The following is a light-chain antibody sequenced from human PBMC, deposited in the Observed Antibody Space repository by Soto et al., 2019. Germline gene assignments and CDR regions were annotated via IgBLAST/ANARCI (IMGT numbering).Light chain of an antibody. J-gene: IGKJ1*01. CDR2: SSS. CDR1: QTISGTY. CDR3: QQYGRSPTWT. V-gene: IGKV3-20*01. Sequence: EIVLTQSPGTLSLSPGERATLSCRASQTISGTYLAWYQQKPGQAPRLLIYSSSSRAAGVSDRFSGSGSGTDFSLTISRLGPEDFAMYYCQQYGRSPTWTFGQGTKVDIK.